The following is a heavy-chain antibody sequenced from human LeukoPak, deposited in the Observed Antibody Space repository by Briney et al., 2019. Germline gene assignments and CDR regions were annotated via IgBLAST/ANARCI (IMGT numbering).Heavy chain of an antibody. CDR1: GFTFSSYS. CDR2: ISSSSSNI. Sequence: KPGGSLRLSCAASGFTFSSYSMNWVRQGPGKGLEWVSSISSSSSNIYYADSVKGRFTISRDNAKNSLHLQMNSLRAEDTAVYYCARDLYGSGRYQRDYWGQGTLVTVSS. D-gene: IGHD3-10*01. J-gene: IGHJ4*02. V-gene: IGHV3-21*01. CDR3: ARDLYGSGRYQRDY.